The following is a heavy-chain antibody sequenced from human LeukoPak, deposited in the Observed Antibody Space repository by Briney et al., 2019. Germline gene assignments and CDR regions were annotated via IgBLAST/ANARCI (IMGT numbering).Heavy chain of an antibody. J-gene: IGHJ4*01. D-gene: IGHD5/OR15-5a*01. CDR2: ISSSGSTI. V-gene: IGHV3-48*03. CDR1: GFTFTSYE. CDR3: ATAVSFDY. Sequence: QPGGPRRISCGASGFTFTSYEMNGVRQAPGKGREWGSYISSSGSTIYYADSVKGRFTISRDNAKNSLYLKTNSLRAEDTHVYYFATAVSFDYSGQGSLVTAYS.